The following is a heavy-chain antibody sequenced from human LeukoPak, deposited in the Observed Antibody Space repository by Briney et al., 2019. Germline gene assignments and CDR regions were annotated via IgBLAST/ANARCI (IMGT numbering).Heavy chain of an antibody. J-gene: IGHJ4*02. CDR3: ARVPSGSWDFDY. CDR1: GFTFSSYD. V-gene: IGHV3-13*01. Sequence: PGGSLRLSCAASGFTFSSYDMHWVRQATGKGLEWVSTIGTAGDTYYPGSVKGRFTISRENAKKSLYLQMNSLRAGDTAVYYCARVPSGSWDFDYWGQGTRVSVSS. D-gene: IGHD1-26*01. CDR2: IGTAGDT.